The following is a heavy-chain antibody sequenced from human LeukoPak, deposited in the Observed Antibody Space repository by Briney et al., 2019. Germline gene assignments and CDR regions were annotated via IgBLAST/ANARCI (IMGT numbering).Heavy chain of an antibody. D-gene: IGHD2-21*02. Sequence: PSETLSLTCTVSGGSVSSGSYYWSWIRQPPGKGLEWIGYTYDSGSTNYNSSLKSRVTMSVDTSRNQFSLKLSSVTAADTAVYYCARDCDSTFDYWGQGTLVTVSS. CDR3: ARDCDSTFDY. J-gene: IGHJ4*02. CDR2: TYDSGST. V-gene: IGHV4-61*01. CDR1: GGSVSSGSYY.